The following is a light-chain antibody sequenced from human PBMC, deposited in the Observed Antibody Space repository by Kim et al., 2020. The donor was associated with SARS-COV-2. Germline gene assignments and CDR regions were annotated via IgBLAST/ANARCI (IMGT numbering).Light chain of an antibody. V-gene: IGKV2-30*01. CDR1: QSLVYRDGNPY. CDR2: KVS. CDR3: MQGIHPIT. J-gene: IGKJ5*01. Sequence: HPASISCRSSQSLVYRDGNPYLNWFQQRPGQSPRRLIYKVSNRDSGVPDRFSGGGSGTDFTLKISRVEAEDVWVYYCMQGIHPITFGQGTRLEIK.